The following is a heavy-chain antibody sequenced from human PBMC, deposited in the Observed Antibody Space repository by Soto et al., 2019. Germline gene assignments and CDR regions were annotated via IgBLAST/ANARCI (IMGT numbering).Heavy chain of an antibody. CDR3: ARYSGSGGHFDY. J-gene: IGHJ4*02. CDR1: GGSISSYY. Sequence: QVQLQESGPGLVKPSETLSLTCTVSGGSISSYYWSWIRQPPGKGLEWIGYIYYSGSTNYNPSLKSRVTISVDTSKNQFSLKLSSVTAADTAVYYCARYSGSGGHFDYWGQGTLVTVSS. V-gene: IGHV4-59*01. CDR2: IYYSGST. D-gene: IGHD3-10*01.